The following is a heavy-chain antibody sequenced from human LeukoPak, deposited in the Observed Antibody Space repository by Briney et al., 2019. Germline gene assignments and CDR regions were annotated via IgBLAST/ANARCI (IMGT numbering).Heavy chain of an antibody. Sequence: ASVKVSCKASGYTFTGYYIHWVRQAPGQGLEWMAWVSPRTGATKCAQKFQGRVTVTRDTSLSAAYMELSGLGSDDTALYYCSRTHNTENYGLTGDFDYWGQGTQVTVSA. D-gene: IGHD1-20*01. CDR2: VSPRTGAT. V-gene: IGHV1-2*02. J-gene: IGHJ4*02. CDR1: GYTFTGYY. CDR3: SRTHNTENYGLTGDFDY.